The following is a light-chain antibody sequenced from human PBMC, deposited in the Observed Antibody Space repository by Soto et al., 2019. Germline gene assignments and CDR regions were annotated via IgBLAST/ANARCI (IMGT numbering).Light chain of an antibody. CDR3: QQYNNWPGT. Sequence: DIQMTQSPASVSSSVGDRVTITCRASQGISSWLAWYQQKPGKAPKLLIYAASSLQSGVPSRFSGSGSGTEFTLTISSLQPEDFAVYYCQQYNNWPGTFGQVTNVDIK. CDR2: AAS. CDR1: QGISSW. V-gene: IGKV1D-12*01. J-gene: IGKJ1*01.